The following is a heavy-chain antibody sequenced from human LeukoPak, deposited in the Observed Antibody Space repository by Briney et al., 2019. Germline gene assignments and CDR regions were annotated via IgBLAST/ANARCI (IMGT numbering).Heavy chain of an antibody. CDR1: GLIFSSSW. D-gene: IGHD1-14*01. J-gene: IGHJ4*02. V-gene: IGHV3-30*03. CDR2: ISYDGSNK. CDR3: ARDRKTVYYFDY. Sequence: GGSLRLSCAVSGLIFSSSWMDWVRQAPGKGLEWVAVISYDGSNKYYADSVKGRFTISRDNSKNTLYLQMNSLRAEDTAVYYCARDRKTVYYFDYWGQGTLVTVSS.